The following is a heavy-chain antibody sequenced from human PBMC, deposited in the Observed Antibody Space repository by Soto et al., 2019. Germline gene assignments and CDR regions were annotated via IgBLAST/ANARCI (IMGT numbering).Heavy chain of an antibody. V-gene: IGHV3-66*01. CDR1: GFTVSSNY. Sequence: GGSLRLSCAASGFTVSSNYMSWVRQAPGKGLEWVSVIYSGGSTYYADSVKGRFSISRDNSKNTLYLQMNSLRAEDTAVYYCASLSSGWYDYWGQGTLVTVSS. D-gene: IGHD6-19*01. J-gene: IGHJ4*02. CDR3: ASLSSGWYDY. CDR2: IYSGGST.